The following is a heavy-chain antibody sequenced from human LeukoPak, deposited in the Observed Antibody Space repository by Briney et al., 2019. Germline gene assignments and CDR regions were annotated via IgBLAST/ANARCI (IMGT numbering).Heavy chain of an antibody. D-gene: IGHD1-26*01. Sequence: GGSLRLSCAASGFTFSNAWMSWVRQAPGKGLEWVSGISGSGGSKYYADSVKGRFTISRDNSKNTLYLQMNSLRVEDTAVYYCAKDSKIVGPTFRSYHYMDVWGKGTTVTVSS. V-gene: IGHV3-23*01. J-gene: IGHJ6*03. CDR3: AKDSKIVGPTFRSYHYMDV. CDR1: GFTFSNAW. CDR2: ISGSGGSK.